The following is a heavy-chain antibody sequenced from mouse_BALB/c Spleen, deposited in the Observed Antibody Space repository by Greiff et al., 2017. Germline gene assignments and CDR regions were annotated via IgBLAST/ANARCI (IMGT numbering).Heavy chain of an antibody. J-gene: IGHJ4*01. V-gene: IGHV1-5*01. Sequence: EVQLQQSGTVLARPGASVKMSCKASGYSFTSYWMHWVKQRPGQGLEWIGAIYPGNSDTSYNQKFKGKAKLTAVTSASTAYMELSSLTNEDSAVYYCTGWDLLTTTVVNAMDYWGQGTTVTVSS. D-gene: IGHD1-1*01. CDR3: TGWDLLTTTVVNAMDY. CDR1: GYSFTSYW. CDR2: IYPGNSDT.